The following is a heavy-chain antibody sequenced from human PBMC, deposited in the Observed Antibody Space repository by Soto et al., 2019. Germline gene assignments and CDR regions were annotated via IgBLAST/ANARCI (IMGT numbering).Heavy chain of an antibody. CDR3: ANVFGKYWAFDY. J-gene: IGHJ4*02. V-gene: IGHV3-30*18. CDR2: ISNDGSNK. CDR1: GFSFSTYG. Sequence: QVHLVESGGGVVQPGRSLRLSCAASGFSFSTYGMHWVRQAPGKGLEWVAFISNDGSNKYYADSVKGRFTISRDNSKNTLYLQMNRLRGEYTAVYYCANVFGKYWAFDYWRQGTLVTVSS. D-gene: IGHD2-8*02.